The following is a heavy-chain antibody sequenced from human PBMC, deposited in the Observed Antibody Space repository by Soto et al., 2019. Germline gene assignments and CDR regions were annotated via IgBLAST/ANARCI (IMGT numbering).Heavy chain of an antibody. V-gene: IGHV3-33*01. CDR3: ARALKGLAVAGTDNGFDP. D-gene: IGHD6-19*01. J-gene: IGHJ5*02. CDR1: GFTFSSYG. CDR2: IWYDGSNK. Sequence: QVQLVESGGGVVQPGRSLRLSFAASGFTFSSYGMHWVRQAPGKGLEWVAVIWYDGSNKYYADSVMSRFTISRDNSKNTLYLQMNSLRAEDTAVYYCARALKGLAVAGTDNGFDPWGQGTLVTVSS.